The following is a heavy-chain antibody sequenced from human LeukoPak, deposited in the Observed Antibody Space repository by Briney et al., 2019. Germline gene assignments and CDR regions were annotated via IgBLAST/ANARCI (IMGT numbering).Heavy chain of an antibody. CDR3: ARDGDNGGDGRLEWYFDF. J-gene: IGHJ4*02. CDR1: SYSITSGHY. Sequence: PSETLSLTCGVSSYSITSGHYWGWFRPPPGEGLEWIASIFHSGSTYYNPSFRSRVTISMDTSKNQFSLKLTSVTAADTAVYYCARDGDNGGDGRLEWYFDFGGRGNRVAVSA. V-gene: IGHV4-38-2*02. CDR2: IFHSGST. D-gene: IGHD4-23*01.